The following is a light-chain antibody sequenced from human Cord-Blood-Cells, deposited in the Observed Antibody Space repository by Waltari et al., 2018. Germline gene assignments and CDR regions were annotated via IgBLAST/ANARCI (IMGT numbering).Light chain of an antibody. Sequence: QSALTQPRSVSGSPGQSVTISCTGTSSDVGGYNYVYWYQQHPGKAPKLMIYEVSKRPSGVPGRFSGSKSVNTASLTISGLQAEDEADYYCCSYAGSYTFEVFGGGTKLTVL. V-gene: IGLV2-11*01. J-gene: IGLJ3*02. CDR3: CSYAGSYTFEV. CDR2: EVS. CDR1: SSDVGGYNY.